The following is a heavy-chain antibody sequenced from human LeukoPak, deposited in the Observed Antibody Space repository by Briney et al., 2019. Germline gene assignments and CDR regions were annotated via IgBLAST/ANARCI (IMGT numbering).Heavy chain of an antibody. CDR2: ISGSGGST. J-gene: IGHJ4*02. V-gene: IGHV3-23*01. CDR1: GFTFSSYG. D-gene: IGHD1-26*01. CDR3: AKDPYSGSYFDY. Sequence: GGSLRPSCAASGFTFSSYGMSWVRQAPGKGLEWVSAISGSGGSTYYADSVKGRFTISRDNSKNTLYLQMNSLRAEDTAVYYCAKDPYSGSYFDYWGQGTLVTVSS.